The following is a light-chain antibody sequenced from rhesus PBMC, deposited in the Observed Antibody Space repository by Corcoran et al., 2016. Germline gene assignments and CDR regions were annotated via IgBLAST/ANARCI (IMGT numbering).Light chain of an antibody. J-gene: IGKJ2*01. CDR3: GQGTHWPPYS. V-gene: IGKV2-64*01. CDR1: QSLVHSNGNTY. CDR2: KVS. Sequence: DVVMTQSPLSLPITPGQPASISCRSSQSLVHSNGNTYLSWYQQKPGQPPRLRIYKVSNRDSGVPDRFSGSGAGTDFTLKISRVEAEDVGVYYCGQGTHWPPYSFGQGTKVEIK.